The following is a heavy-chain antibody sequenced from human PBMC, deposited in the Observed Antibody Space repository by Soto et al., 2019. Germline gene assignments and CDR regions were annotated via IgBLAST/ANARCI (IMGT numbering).Heavy chain of an antibody. V-gene: IGHV1-69*01. J-gene: IGHJ4*02. D-gene: IGHD5-12*01. CDR3: ERAVYSGYDWVYYFDY. Sequence: QVQLVQSGADVKKPGSSVKVSCKASGGTFSRYAISWVRQAPGQGLEWMGGIIPIFGTANYEQKFQGRVTITADESTSTAYRELSRLRSEDTAVYYCERAVYSGYDWVYYFDYWGQGALVTVS. CDR1: GGTFSRYA. CDR2: IIPIFGTA.